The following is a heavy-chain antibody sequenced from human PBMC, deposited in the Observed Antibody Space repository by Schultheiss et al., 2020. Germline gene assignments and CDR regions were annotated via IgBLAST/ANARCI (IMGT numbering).Heavy chain of an antibody. J-gene: IGHJ6*02. CDR1: GFTFSNAW. Sequence: WGSMRLSCAASGFTFSNAWMNWVRQAPGKGLEWVSSISSSSSYIYYADSVKGRFTISRDNAKNSLYLQMNSLRAEDTALYYCAKGPRTDYDFWSGYPDYYGMDVWGQGTTVTVSS. V-gene: IGHV3-21*04. CDR3: AKGPRTDYDFWSGYPDYYGMDV. CDR2: ISSSSSYI. D-gene: IGHD3-3*01.